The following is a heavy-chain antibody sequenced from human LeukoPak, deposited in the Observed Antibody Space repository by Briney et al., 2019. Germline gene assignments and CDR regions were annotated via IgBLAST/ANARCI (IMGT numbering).Heavy chain of an antibody. V-gene: IGHV1-8*02. Sequence: ASVKVSCKASGYTFTGYYMHWVRQAPGQGLEWMGWINPNSGNTGYAQKFQGRVTMTRNTSISTAYMELSSLRSEDTAVYYCAIDPEYYYDSSGSDAFDIWGQGTMVTVSS. D-gene: IGHD3-22*01. CDR1: GYTFTGYY. CDR2: INPNSGNT. CDR3: AIDPEYYYDSSGSDAFDI. J-gene: IGHJ3*02.